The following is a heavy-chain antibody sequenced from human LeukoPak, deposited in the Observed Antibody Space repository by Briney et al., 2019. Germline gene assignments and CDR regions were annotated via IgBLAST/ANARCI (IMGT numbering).Heavy chain of an antibody. D-gene: IGHD3-22*01. CDR1: GFTFNKFA. J-gene: IGHJ4*02. V-gene: IGHV3-23*01. CDR3: AKDQSYYYDSSGYGY. CDR2: ISGSGGST. Sequence: GGSLRLSCAASGFTFNKFAMSWVRQAPGKGLEWVSAISGSGGSTYYADSVKGRFTISRDNSKNTLYLQMNSLRAEDTAVYYCAKDQSYYYDSSGYGYWGQGTLVTVSS.